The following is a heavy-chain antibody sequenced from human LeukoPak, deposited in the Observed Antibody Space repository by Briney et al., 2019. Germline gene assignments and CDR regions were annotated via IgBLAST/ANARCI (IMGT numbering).Heavy chain of an antibody. CDR1: GGSISSYY. Sequence: PSETLSLTCTVSGGSISSYYWSWIRQPAGKGLEWIGRIYTSGSTNYNPSLKSRVTMSVDTSKNQFSLKLSSVTAADTAVYYCAXXXXXXXXXXXYYYYYGMDVWGQGTTVTVSS. J-gene: IGHJ6*02. CDR3: AXXXXXXXXXXXYYYYYGMDV. V-gene: IGHV4-4*07. CDR2: IYTSGST.